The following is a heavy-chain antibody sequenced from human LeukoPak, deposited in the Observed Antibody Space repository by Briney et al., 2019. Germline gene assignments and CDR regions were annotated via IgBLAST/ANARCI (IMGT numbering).Heavy chain of an antibody. CDR3: ARDKYGGNSNAFDI. D-gene: IGHD4-23*01. CDR1: GFTFSSYW. V-gene: IGHV3-74*01. CDR2: IGPDGSST. Sequence: PGGSLRLSCAASGFTFSSYWMHWVRQAPGKGLVWVSRIGPDGSSTTYADYVKGRFTISRDNAKNTLFLQLNSLSAEDTAVYYCARDKYGGNSNAFDIWGQGTLVSVSS. J-gene: IGHJ3*02.